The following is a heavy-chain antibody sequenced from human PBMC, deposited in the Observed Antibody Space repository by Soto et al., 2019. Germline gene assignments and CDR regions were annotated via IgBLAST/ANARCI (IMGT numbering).Heavy chain of an antibody. CDR1: GYSISNGYY. CDR3: AREKGHSNPFDF. D-gene: IGHD4-4*01. CDR2: VYQTVST. J-gene: IGHJ4*02. V-gene: IGHV4-38-2*02. Sequence: ETLSLTCTVSGYSISNGYYWAWIRQSPGKGLEWIGSVYQTVSTYYNPSLESRVTILVDIAKNHFSLRLNSVTAADTAVYFCAREKGHSNPFDFWGPGMLVTVSS.